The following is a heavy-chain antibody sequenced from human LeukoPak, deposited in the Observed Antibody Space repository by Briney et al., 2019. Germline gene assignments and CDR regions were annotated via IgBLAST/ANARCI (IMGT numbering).Heavy chain of an antibody. CDR1: GGSISSSSYY. CDR3: ARDGRNWDIDY. Sequence: SETLSLTCTVSGGSISSSSYYWGWSRQPPGKGLEWIGSIYYSGSTYYNPSLKSRVTISVDTSKNQFSLKLSSVTAADTAVYYCARDGRNWDIDYWGQGTLVTVSS. D-gene: IGHD1/OR15-1a*01. J-gene: IGHJ4*02. CDR2: IYYSGST. V-gene: IGHV4-39*07.